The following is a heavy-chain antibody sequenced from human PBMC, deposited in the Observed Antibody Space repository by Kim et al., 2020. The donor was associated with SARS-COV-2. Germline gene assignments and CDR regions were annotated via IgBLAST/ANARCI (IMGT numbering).Heavy chain of an antibody. V-gene: IGHV3-23*01. J-gene: IGHJ4*02. CDR3: AKDQREARAGTFPRYFDY. Sequence: KGRFTIAGDNSKSTLYLQMNSLRAEDTAAYYCAKDQREARAGTFPRYFDYWGQGTLVTVSS. D-gene: IGHD6-13*01.